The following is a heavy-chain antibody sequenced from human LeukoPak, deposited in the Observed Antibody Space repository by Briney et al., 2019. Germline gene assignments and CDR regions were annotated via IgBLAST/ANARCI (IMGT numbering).Heavy chain of an antibody. CDR2: ILKDGSNA. J-gene: IGHJ4*02. Sequence: GGSLRLSCVASGFTFSSYGMHWVRQAPGKGLDWVALILKDGSNAFYADSVKGRFTISRDNSGNTLFLQMNSLRAEDTGIYYCARDFHYFFDYCGQGTLVTVSS. CDR1: GFTFSSYG. D-gene: IGHD2/OR15-2a*01. CDR3: ARDFHYFFDY. V-gene: IGHV3-30*03.